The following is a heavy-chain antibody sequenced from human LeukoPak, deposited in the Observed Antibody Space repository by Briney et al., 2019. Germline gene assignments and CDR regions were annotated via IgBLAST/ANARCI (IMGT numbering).Heavy chain of an antibody. V-gene: IGHV3-23*01. CDR3: AKVEESGEEPSLLWFGELLEFLKY. CDR1: GFTFRSYG. D-gene: IGHD3-10*01. Sequence: HPGGSLRLSCAASGFTFRSYGMIWVRQAPGKGLEWVSSISGSDDSTYYADSVKGRFTISRDNSKNTLYLQMNSLRAEDTAVYYCAKVEESGEEPSLLWFGELLEFLKYWGQGTLVTVSS. CDR2: ISGSDDST. J-gene: IGHJ4*02.